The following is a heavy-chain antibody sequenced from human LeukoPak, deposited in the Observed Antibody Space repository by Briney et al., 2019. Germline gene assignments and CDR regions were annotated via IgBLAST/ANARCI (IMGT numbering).Heavy chain of an antibody. V-gene: IGHV3-48*03. CDR3: ARVLLWFGTDAFDI. CDR1: GFTFSSYE. CDR2: ISSSGSTI. J-gene: IGHJ3*02. D-gene: IGHD3-10*01. Sequence: GGSLRLSCAASGFTFSSYEMNWVRQAPGKGLEWVSYISSSGSTIYYADSVKGRFTISRDNAKNSLYLQMNSLRAEDTAVYYCARVLLWFGTDAFDIWGQGTMVTVSS.